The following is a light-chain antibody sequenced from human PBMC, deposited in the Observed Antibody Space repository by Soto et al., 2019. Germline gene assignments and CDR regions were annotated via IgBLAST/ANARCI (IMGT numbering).Light chain of an antibody. CDR2: DAS. CDR3: QQRSNWPIT. CDR1: QSSSNY. Sequence: IVITLSPSTVSLSPGERATLSCRASQSSSNYLAWYQQKPGQAPRLLIYDASTRASGIPVRFSGTGYGTDFTLTISSLEPGDFAVYYCQQRSNWPITFGQGTRLQIK. V-gene: IGKV3-11*01. J-gene: IGKJ5*01.